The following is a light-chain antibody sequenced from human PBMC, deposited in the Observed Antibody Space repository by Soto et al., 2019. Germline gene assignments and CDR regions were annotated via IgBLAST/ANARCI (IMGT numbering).Light chain of an antibody. CDR3: QQYNNWLSWT. CDR1: QSVSSN. V-gene: IGKV3-15*01. CDR2: GAS. Sequence: ERVLMQAAAALSMNPGERATLSCRASQSVSSNLAWYQQKPGQAPRLLIYGASTRATGIPARFSGSGSGTEFTLTISSLQSEDFAVYYCQQYNNWLSWTFGQGTKVDIK. J-gene: IGKJ1*01.